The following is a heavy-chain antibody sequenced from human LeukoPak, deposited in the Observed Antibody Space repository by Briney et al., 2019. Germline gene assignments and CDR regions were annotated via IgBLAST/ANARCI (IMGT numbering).Heavy chain of an antibody. V-gene: IGHV3-21*01. D-gene: IGHD4-23*01. CDR3: ATDYAGNSLWYYYGLGV. CDR1: GFTFSAYA. J-gene: IGHJ6*02. CDR2: ISSDSRYI. Sequence: GGSLRLSCEASGFTFSAYAMTWVRQAPGKGLEWVSSISSDSRYIYYADSLKGRFTISRDNAKNSLYLQMNSLRAEDTAVYYCATDYAGNSLWYYYGLGVWGQGTTVTVSS.